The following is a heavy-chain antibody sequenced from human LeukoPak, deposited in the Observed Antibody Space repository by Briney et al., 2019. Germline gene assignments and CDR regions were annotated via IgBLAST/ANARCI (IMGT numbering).Heavy chain of an antibody. CDR1: GGSISTYY. J-gene: IGHJ4*02. CDR2: IYYSGST. D-gene: IGHD4-11*01. V-gene: IGHV4-59*01. CDR3: ARDYSNYIMDY. Sequence: PSETLSLTCTVSGGSISTYYWSWIRQPPGKGLEWIGYIYYSGSTNYNPSLKSRVTISVDTSKNQFSLKLSSVTAADAAVYYCARDYSNYIMDYWGQGTLVTVSS.